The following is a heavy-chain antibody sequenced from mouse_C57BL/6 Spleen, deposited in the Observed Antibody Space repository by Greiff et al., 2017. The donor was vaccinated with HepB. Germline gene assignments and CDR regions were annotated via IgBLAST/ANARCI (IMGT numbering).Heavy chain of an antibody. CDR2: IDPNSGGT. CDR1: GYTFTSYW. J-gene: IGHJ1*03. Sequence: VQLQQSGAELVKPGASVKLSCKASGYTFTSYWMHWVKQRPGRGLEWIGRIDPNSGGTKYNEKFKSKATLTVDKPSSTAYMQLSSLTSEDSAVYYWAREDDYGSSHWDFDVWGTGTTVTVSS. D-gene: IGHD1-1*01. CDR3: AREDDYGSSHWDFDV. V-gene: IGHV1-72*01.